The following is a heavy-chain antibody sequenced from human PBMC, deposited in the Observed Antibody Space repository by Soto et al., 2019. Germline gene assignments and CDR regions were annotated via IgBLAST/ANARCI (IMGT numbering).Heavy chain of an antibody. CDR3: AVYDFWSGLDY. D-gene: IGHD3-3*01. CDR1: GFTFSSYS. CDR2: ISSSCSTI. V-gene: IGHV3-48*01. J-gene: IGHJ4*02. Sequence: GGSLRLSCAASGFTFSSYSMNWVRQAPGKGLEWVSYISSSCSTIYYADSVKGRFTISRDNAKNSLYLQMSSLRFEDTAVYYCAVYDFWSGLDYWGQGTLVTVSS.